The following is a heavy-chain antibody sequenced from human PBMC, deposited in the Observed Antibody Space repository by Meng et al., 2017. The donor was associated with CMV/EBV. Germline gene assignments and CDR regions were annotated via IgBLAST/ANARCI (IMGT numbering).Heavy chain of an antibody. V-gene: IGHV4-4*07. J-gene: IGHJ4*02. D-gene: IGHD3-16*01. CDR3: AGSRPGGGACDY. CDR2: IQVIGHT. Sequence: QVPITELGPGLVKPSETLSLTCIVSGASIKNYNWNWVRQPAGQGLEWIGLIQVIGHTVYNPSLKSRVTVSLDASKSQFSLTLNSVTAADTATYYCAGSRPGGGACDYWGQGILVTVSS. CDR1: GASIKNYN.